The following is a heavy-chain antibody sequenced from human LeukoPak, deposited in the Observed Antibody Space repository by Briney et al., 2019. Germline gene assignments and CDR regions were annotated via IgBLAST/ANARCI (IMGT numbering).Heavy chain of an antibody. Sequence: PSQTLSLTCTVSGGSISSGSYYWSWIRQPAGKGLEWIGRIYTSGSTNYNPSLKSRVTISVDTSKSQFSLKLSSVTAADTAVYYCARELDSGSYYLYYYYYMDVWGKGTTVTVSS. CDR1: GGSISSGSYY. D-gene: IGHD1-26*01. CDR2: IYTSGST. J-gene: IGHJ6*03. CDR3: ARELDSGSYYLYYYYYMDV. V-gene: IGHV4-61*02.